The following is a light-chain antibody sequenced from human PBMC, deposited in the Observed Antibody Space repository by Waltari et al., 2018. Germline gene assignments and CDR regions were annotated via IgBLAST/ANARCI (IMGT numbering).Light chain of an antibody. Sequence: DIVMTQSPDSLAVSLGERATSNCKSSQSVLYSSNNKNRLAWYQQKPGQPPKLLVYWASTRESGVPDRFSGSGSGTDFTLTISSLQAEDVAVYYCQQYYSLPWTFGQGTKVEIK. J-gene: IGKJ1*01. CDR2: WAS. V-gene: IGKV4-1*01. CDR1: QSVLYSSNNKNR. CDR3: QQYYSLPWT.